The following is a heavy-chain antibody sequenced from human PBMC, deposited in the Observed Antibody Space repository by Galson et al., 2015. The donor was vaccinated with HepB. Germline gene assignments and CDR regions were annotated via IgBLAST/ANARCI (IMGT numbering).Heavy chain of an antibody. CDR2: IIPIFATA. CDR3: AIALDPTKSY. Sequence: SVKVSCKASGGTFSSYVISWVRQAPGQGLEWMGGIIPIFATANYAQKFQGRVTLTADESTSTAYMELSSLRSEDTAVYYCAIALDPTKSYWGQGTLVTVSS. CDR1: GGTFSSYV. V-gene: IGHV1-69*13. D-gene: IGHD1-1*01. J-gene: IGHJ4*02.